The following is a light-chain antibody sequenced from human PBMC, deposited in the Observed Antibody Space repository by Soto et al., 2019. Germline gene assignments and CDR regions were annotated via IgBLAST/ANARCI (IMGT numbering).Light chain of an antibody. J-gene: IGKJ1*01. CDR2: GAS. CDR1: LGISTN. V-gene: IGKV3-15*01. CDR3: QQYNKWLQT. Sequence: EIVMTRSAATLCVCPGESVSLSCRASLGISTNLAWYQQRPGQAPRLLIYGASTRATGVPARFSGSGSGTDFTLTISSLQSEDLAVYHCQQYNKWLQTFGQGTKVDI.